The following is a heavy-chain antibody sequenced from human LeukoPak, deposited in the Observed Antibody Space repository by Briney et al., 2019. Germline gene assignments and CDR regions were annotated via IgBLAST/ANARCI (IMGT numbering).Heavy chain of an antibody. J-gene: IGHJ4*02. CDR1: GGTFSSYA. CDR3: ARGELDSSGYPAYYFDY. Sequence: SVKVSCKASGGTFSSYAISWVRQAPGQGLEWMGRIIPILGIANYAQKFQGRVTITADKSTSTAYMELSSLRSEDTAVYYPARGELDSSGYPAYYFDYWGQGTLVTVSS. CDR2: IIPILGIA. D-gene: IGHD3-22*01. V-gene: IGHV1-69*04.